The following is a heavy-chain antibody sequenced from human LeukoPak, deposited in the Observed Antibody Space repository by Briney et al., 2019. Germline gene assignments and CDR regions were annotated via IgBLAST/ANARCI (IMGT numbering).Heavy chain of an antibody. V-gene: IGHV3-20*04. J-gene: IGHJ4*02. D-gene: IGHD3-9*01. CDR2: INWNGGST. Sequence: GGSLRLSCAASGFTFDDYGMSWVRQAPGKGLEWVSGINWNGGSTGYADSVKGRFTISRDNAKNSLYLQMNSLRAEDTALYYCARAGYDILTGTRAFDYWGQRTLVTASS. CDR1: GFTFDDYG. CDR3: ARAGYDILTGTRAFDY.